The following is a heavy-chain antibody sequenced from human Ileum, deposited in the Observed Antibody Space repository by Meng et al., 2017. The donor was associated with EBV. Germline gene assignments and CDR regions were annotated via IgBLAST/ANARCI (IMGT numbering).Heavy chain of an antibody. J-gene: IGHJ4*02. CDR2: VYYAGST. D-gene: IGHD3-9*01. V-gene: IGHV4-39*07. Sequence: QRQLQEPGPGVVKPSETLSLASTDSGGSIIPTECFWGVIRQPPGKRLWWVGSVYYAGSTFYEPSFRSRVTISGDKSNNTFSLKVSSVSAADTAVYYCARVGGTCFDSEFYFDFWGQGTLVTVSS. CDR1: GGSIIPTECF. CDR3: ARVGGTCFDSEFYFDF.